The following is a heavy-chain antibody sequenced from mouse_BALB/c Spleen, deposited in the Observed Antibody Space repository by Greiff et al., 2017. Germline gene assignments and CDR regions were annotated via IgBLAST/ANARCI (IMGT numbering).Heavy chain of an antibody. D-gene: IGHD2-3*01. Sequence: LVESGPGLVAPSQSLSITCTVSGFSLTSYGVHWVRQPPGKGLEWLGVIWAGGSTNYNSALMSRLSISKDNSKSQVFLKMNSLQTDDTAMYYCARSYDGNAMDYWGQGTSVTVSS. J-gene: IGHJ4*01. V-gene: IGHV2-9*02. CDR2: IWAGGST. CDR1: GFSLTSYG. CDR3: ARSYDGNAMDY.